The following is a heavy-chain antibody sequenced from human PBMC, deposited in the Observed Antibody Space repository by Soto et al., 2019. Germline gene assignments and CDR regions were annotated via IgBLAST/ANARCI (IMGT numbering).Heavy chain of an antibody. D-gene: IGHD2-2*01. V-gene: IGHV1-18*01. CDR2: ISAYNGNT. J-gene: IGHJ3*02. Sequence: ASVKVSCKASGYTFTSYGISWVRQAPGQGLEWMGWISAYNGNTNYAQKLQGRVTMTTDTSTSTAYMELRSLRSDDTAVYYCARDVQVVVVPAASKAFDIWGQGTMVTVSS. CDR1: GYTFTSYG. CDR3: ARDVQVVVVPAASKAFDI.